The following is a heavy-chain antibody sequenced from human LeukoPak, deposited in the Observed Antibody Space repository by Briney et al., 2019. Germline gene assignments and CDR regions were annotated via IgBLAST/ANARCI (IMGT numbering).Heavy chain of an antibody. J-gene: IGHJ6*03. CDR1: GYTFTGYY. Sequence: EASVKVSCKASGYTFTGYYMHWVRQAPGQGLEWMGWINPNSGGTNYAQKFQGRVTMTRNTSISTAYMELSSLRSEDTAVYYCARGWAPRRWFGEDYYYMDVWGKGTTVTISS. D-gene: IGHD3-10*01. V-gene: IGHV1-2*02. CDR2: INPNSGGT. CDR3: ARGWAPRRWFGEDYYYMDV.